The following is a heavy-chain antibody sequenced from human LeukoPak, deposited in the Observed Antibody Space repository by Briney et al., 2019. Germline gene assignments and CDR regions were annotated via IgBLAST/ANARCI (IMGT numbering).Heavy chain of an antibody. Sequence: SETLSLTCTVSGGSISSYYWSWTRQPPGKGLEWIGYIYYSGSTNYNPSLKSRVTISVDTSKNQFSLKLSSVTAADTAVYYCATLDGYNLGLSYWGQGTLVTVSS. CDR2: IYYSGST. V-gene: IGHV4-59*08. D-gene: IGHD5-24*01. CDR1: GGSISSYY. CDR3: ATLDGYNLGLSY. J-gene: IGHJ4*02.